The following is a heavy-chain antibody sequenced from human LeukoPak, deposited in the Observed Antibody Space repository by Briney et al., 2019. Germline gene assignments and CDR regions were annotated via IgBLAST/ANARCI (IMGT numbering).Heavy chain of an antibody. V-gene: IGHV4-34*01. CDR2: INHSGST. CDR3: ARVLDSSSYYFDY. Sequence: SETLSLTCAVYGGSFSGYYWSWIRQPPGKGLEWIGEINHSGSTNYNPSLKSRVTISVDTSKNQFSLKLSSVTAADTAVYYCARVLDSSSYYFDYWGQGTLVTVSS. CDR1: GGSFSGYY. D-gene: IGHD6-6*01. J-gene: IGHJ4*02.